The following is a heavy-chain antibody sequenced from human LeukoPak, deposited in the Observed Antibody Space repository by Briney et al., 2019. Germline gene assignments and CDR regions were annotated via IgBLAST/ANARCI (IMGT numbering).Heavy chain of an antibody. CDR2: INHSGST. Sequence: SETLSLTCAVYGGSFSGYYWSWIRQPPGKGLEWIGEINHSGSTNYNPSLKSRVTISVDTSKNQFSLKLSSVTAADTAVYYCARWVVPSYYFDYWGQGTLVTVSS. D-gene: IGHD6-6*01. V-gene: IGHV4-34*01. CDR3: ARWVVPSYYFDY. CDR1: GGSFSGYY. J-gene: IGHJ4*02.